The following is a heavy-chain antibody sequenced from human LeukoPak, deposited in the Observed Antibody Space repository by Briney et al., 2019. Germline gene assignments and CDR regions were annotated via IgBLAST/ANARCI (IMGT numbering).Heavy chain of an antibody. D-gene: IGHD1-26*01. CDR1: GFDFSRIT. Sequence: HPGGSLRLSCAASGFDFSRITMNWVRQAPGKELEWISYISSRTGTIYYADSVKGRFTVSRDDAKNSLYLQMNSLRAEDTAVYFCARARVLGGGENFDYWGQGTLVTVSS. V-gene: IGHV3-48*04. CDR2: ISSRTGTI. J-gene: IGHJ4*02. CDR3: ARARVLGGGENFDY.